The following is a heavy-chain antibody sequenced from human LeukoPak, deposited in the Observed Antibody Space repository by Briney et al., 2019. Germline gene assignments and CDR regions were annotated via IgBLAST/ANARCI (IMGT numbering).Heavy chain of an antibody. CDR1: GFTFSSYG. J-gene: IGHJ6*02. CDR3: AKGNLWFGDPRDPYGMDV. V-gene: IGHV3-30*18. Sequence: GGSLRLSCAASGFTFSSYGMHWVRQAPGKGLEWVAVISYDGSNKYYADSVKGRFTISRDNSKNTLYLQMNSLRAEDTAVYYCAKGNLWFGDPRDPYGMDVWGQGTTVTVSS. CDR2: ISYDGSNK. D-gene: IGHD3-10*01.